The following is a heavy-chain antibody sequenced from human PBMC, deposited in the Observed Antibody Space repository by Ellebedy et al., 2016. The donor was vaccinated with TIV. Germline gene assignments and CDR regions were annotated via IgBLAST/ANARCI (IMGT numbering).Heavy chain of an antibody. J-gene: IGHJ4*02. Sequence: GGSLRLXXAASGFTFSSYAMSWVRQAPGKGLEWVSAISGSGGSTYYADSVKGRFTISRDNSKNTLYLQMNSLRAEDTAVYYCAKGFRPTGIHPADWGQGTLLTVSS. CDR3: AKGFRPTGIHPAD. CDR1: GFTFSSYA. V-gene: IGHV3-23*01. CDR2: ISGSGGST. D-gene: IGHD1-1*01.